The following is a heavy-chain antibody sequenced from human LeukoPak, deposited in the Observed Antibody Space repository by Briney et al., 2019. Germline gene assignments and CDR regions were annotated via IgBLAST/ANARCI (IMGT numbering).Heavy chain of an antibody. CDR1: GYTFTSYA. J-gene: IGHJ4*02. D-gene: IGHD6-19*01. Sequence: ASVKVSCKASGYTFTSYAMHWVRQAPGQRLEWMGWINAGNGNTKYSQKFQGRVTMTRDTSISTAYMELSRLRSDDTAVYYCARDPPGYSSGWYILDDYWGQGTLVTVSS. CDR2: INAGNGNT. CDR3: ARDPPGYSSGWYILDDY. V-gene: IGHV1-3*01.